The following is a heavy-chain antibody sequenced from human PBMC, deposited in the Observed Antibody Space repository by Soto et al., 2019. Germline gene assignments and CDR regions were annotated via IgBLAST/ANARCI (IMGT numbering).Heavy chain of an antibody. CDR1: GGTFSRYT. CDR3: ARDGTLYDSSAYYYLY. Sequence: QGQLVQSGAEVKKPGSSVKVSCKASGGTFSRYTITWVRQAPGQGLEWMGGITPMFGTPNYAQKFQGRVTITADESTSTAYMELSSLKSEDTAMYYCARDGTLYDSSAYYYLYWGQGTLVTVSS. V-gene: IGHV1-69*01. CDR2: ITPMFGTP. D-gene: IGHD3-22*01. J-gene: IGHJ4*02.